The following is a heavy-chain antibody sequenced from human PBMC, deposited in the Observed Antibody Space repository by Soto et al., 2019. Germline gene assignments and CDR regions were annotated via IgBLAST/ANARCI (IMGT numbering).Heavy chain of an antibody. CDR1: GYSFTSYW. CDR2: IYPGDSDT. D-gene: IGHD3-22*01. Sequence: PGESLKISCKGSGYSFTSYWIGWVRQLPGKGLEWMGIIYPGDSDTRYSTPFKGQVTISADKSIITAYLQWSSLKASDTAMYYCARRGYYDSSGFSRFDPWGQGTLVTVSS. V-gene: IGHV5-51*01. CDR3: ARRGYYDSSGFSRFDP. J-gene: IGHJ5*02.